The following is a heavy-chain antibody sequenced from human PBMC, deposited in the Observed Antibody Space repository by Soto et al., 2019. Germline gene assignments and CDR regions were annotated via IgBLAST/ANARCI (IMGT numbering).Heavy chain of an antibody. CDR1: GFTFSSYS. Sequence: PGGSLRLSCAASGFTFSSYSMNWVRQAPGKGLEWVSYISSSSSTIYYADSVKGRFTISRDNAKNSLYLQMNSLRAEDTAVYYCVRAQGVVGVAQDNWFDPWGQGTLVTVSS. J-gene: IGHJ5*02. D-gene: IGHD3-16*01. CDR3: VRAQGVVGVAQDNWFDP. CDR2: ISSSSSTI. V-gene: IGHV3-48*01.